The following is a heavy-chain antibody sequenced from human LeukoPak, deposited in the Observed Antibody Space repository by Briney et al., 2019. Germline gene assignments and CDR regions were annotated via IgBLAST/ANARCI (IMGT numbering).Heavy chain of an antibody. CDR2: INPSGGST. V-gene: IGHV1-46*01. CDR1: GYTFTSYY. Sequence: ASVKVSCKASGYTFTSYYMHWVRQAPGQGLEWMGLINPSGGSTSYAQKFQGRVTMTRDTSTSTVYMELSSLRSEDTAVYYCARGILPYYYDSSGYYYNWFDPWGQGTLVTVSS. J-gene: IGHJ5*02. D-gene: IGHD3-22*01. CDR3: ARGILPYYYDSSGYYYNWFDP.